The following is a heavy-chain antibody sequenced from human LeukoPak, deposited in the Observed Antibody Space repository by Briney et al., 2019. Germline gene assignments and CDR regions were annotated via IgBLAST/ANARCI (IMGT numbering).Heavy chain of an antibody. CDR3: TPTRGIAADLEYFQH. V-gene: IGHV3-73*01. Sequence: GGSLRLSCAASGFTFSGSAMHWVRQAAGKGLEWVGRIRSKANSYATAYAASVKGWFHIARDDPKNTAYLQMNSLQTEDTAVYYCTPTRGIAADLEYFQHWGQGTLVTVSS. J-gene: IGHJ1*01. CDR2: IRSKANSYAT. D-gene: IGHD6-13*01. CDR1: GFTFSGSA.